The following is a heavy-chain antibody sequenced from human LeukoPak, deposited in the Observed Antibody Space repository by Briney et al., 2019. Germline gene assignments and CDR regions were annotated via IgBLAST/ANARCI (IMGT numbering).Heavy chain of an antibody. D-gene: IGHD5-24*01. CDR1: GGSITEYY. V-gene: IGHV4-59*01. CDR2: IFYTGNT. CDR3: ARVFRRDGYFDY. Sequence: ASETLSLTCTVSGGSITEYYWSWIRQPPGKGLEWIGYIFYTGNTNYNPSLKSRVTISVDASKNQLSLQLSSVTAADTAVYYCARVFRRDGYFDYWGQGTLVTVSS. J-gene: IGHJ4*02.